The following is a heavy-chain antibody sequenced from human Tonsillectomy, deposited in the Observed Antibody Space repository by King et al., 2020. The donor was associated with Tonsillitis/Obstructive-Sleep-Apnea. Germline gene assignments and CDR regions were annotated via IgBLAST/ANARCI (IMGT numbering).Heavy chain of an antibody. J-gene: IGHJ5*02. CDR2: IGTAGNT. CDR1: GFSFSSYD. D-gene: IGHD2-15*01. Sequence: VQLVESGGGLVQPGGSLRLSCAASGFSFSSYDMHWVRLVIGKGLEWVSSIGTAGNTYYPGSVKGRFTISRENAKNSLHLQMNGLSAGDTAVYYCGRAERGGGPMLDPWGQGTLVTVSS. V-gene: IGHV3-13*01. CDR3: GRAERGGGPMLDP.